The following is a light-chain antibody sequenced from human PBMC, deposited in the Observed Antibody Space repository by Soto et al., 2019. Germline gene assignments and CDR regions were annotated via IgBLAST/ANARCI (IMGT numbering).Light chain of an antibody. CDR3: QQYNSYPS. V-gene: IGKV1-5*03. CDR2: KAS. J-gene: IGKJ2*01. CDR1: QSISSW. Sequence: DIPMTQSPSTLSASVGDRVTITCRASQSISSWLAWYQQKPGKAPKLLIYKASSLESGVPSRFSGSGSGTEFTLTISSLQPDDFATYYCQQYNSYPSFGQGTKLKIK.